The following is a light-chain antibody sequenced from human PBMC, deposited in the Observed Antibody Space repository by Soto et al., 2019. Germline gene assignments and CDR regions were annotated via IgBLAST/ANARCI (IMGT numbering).Light chain of an antibody. J-gene: IGLJ1*01. CDR1: SSDVGGYNY. V-gene: IGLV2-14*03. CDR3: SSYTISSTLRYV. CDR2: DVS. Sequence: QSALTQPASVSGSPGQSITLSCTGTSSDVGGYNYVSWYQHHPGKAPQLMIYDVSQRPSGVSNRFSGSKSGNTASLTISGLQAEDEADYYCSSYTISSTLRYVFGTGTKLTVL.